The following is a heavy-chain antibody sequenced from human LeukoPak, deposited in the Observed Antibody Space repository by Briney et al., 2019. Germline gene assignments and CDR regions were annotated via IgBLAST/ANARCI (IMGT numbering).Heavy chain of an antibody. D-gene: IGHD7-27*01. Sequence: SGGSLRLSCAASGFTFSSYGMHWVRQAPGKGLEWAAVIWYDGSNKYYADSVKGRFTISRDNSKNTLYLQMNSLRAEDTAVYYCARERRNWGSWDAFDIWGQGTMVTVSS. CDR1: GFTFSSYG. CDR2: IWYDGSNK. CDR3: ARERRNWGSWDAFDI. J-gene: IGHJ3*02. V-gene: IGHV3-33*01.